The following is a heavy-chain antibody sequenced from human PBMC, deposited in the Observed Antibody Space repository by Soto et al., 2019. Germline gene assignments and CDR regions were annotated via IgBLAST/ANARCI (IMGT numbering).Heavy chain of an antibody. J-gene: IGHJ6*03. Sequence: GGSLRLSCAASGFTFSSYAMSWVRQAPGKGLEWVSAISGSGGSTYYADSVKGRFTISRDNSKNTLYLQMNSLRAEDTAVYYCAKDLKGFWSGYYGDGYYYYYMDVWGKGTTVTVSS. CDR2: ISGSGGST. CDR1: GFTFSSYA. CDR3: AKDLKGFWSGYYGDGYYYYYMDV. D-gene: IGHD3-3*01. V-gene: IGHV3-23*01.